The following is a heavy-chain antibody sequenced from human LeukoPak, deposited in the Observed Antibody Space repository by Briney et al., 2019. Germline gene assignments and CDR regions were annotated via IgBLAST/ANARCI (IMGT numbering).Heavy chain of an antibody. J-gene: IGHJ6*03. V-gene: IGHV1-69*06. CDR3: ARGNTIFGVVSRLNYMDV. CDR2: IIPIFGTA. Sequence: SVKVSCKASGGTFSSYAISWVRQAPGQGLEWMGGIIPIFGTANYAQKFQGRVTITADKSTSTAYMELSSLRSEDTAVYYCARGNTIFGVVSRLNYMDVWGKGTTVTVSS. D-gene: IGHD3-3*01. CDR1: GGTFSSYA.